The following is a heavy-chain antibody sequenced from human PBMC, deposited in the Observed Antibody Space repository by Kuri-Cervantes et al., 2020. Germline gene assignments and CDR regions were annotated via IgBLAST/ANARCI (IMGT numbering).Heavy chain of an antibody. CDR3: ARWTGEIDSSYFDY. CDR2: INPSGGSN. V-gene: IGHV1-46*01. CDR1: VYTFTSYY. Sequence: ASVNVSCKASVYTFTSYYMHWVRQAPGQGLEWMGIINPSGGSNSYAQKFQGRVTMNRDTYISTAYMELSRLRYDDTDVYYCARWTGEIDSSYFDYWGQGTLVTVSS. J-gene: IGHJ4*02. D-gene: IGHD3/OR15-3a*01.